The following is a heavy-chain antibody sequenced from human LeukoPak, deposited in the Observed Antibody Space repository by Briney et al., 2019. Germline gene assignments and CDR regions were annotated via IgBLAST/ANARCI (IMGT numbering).Heavy chain of an antibody. CDR3: VKITSVAGGDC. CDR1: GFTFSAYA. CDR2: ISNNGGSS. Sequence: GGSLRLSCSASGFTFSAYAMYWVRQAPGKGLEYVSGISNNGGSSFYADSVKGRFTISRDNSKNTLYLQMSSLRAEDTAVYYCVKITSVAGGDCWGQGTRLTVSS. J-gene: IGHJ4*02. D-gene: IGHD1-14*01. V-gene: IGHV3-64D*09.